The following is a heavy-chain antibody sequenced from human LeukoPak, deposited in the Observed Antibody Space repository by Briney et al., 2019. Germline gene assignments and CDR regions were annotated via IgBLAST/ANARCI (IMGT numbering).Heavy chain of an antibody. CDR2: FSGGGGIT. Sequence: GGSLRLSCAASGFTFSNYATSWVRQAPGKGLEWVAGFSGGGGITDYADSMKGRFTISRDNSKTTRYLQMNSLRAEDTAVCYCAKNPGYNWNYGYSDYWGQGTLVTVSS. V-gene: IGHV3-23*01. D-gene: IGHD1-20*01. CDR3: AKNPGYNWNYGYSDY. J-gene: IGHJ4*02. CDR1: GFTFSNYA.